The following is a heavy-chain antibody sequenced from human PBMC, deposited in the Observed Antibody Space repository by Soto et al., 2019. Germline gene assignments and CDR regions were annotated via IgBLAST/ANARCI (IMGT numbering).Heavy chain of an antibody. CDR1: GFTFSSHS. Sequence: EVQLVESGGGLVQPGGSLRLSCAVSGFTFSSHSMNWVRQAPGKGPEWVSYISASSRTIYYADSMKGRFTVSRDNGKNSLYLQMNSLRDEDTAVYYCARDGRQGYDMDVWGQGTTVTVSS. V-gene: IGHV3-48*02. J-gene: IGHJ6*02. CDR2: ISASSRTI. CDR3: ARDGRQGYDMDV.